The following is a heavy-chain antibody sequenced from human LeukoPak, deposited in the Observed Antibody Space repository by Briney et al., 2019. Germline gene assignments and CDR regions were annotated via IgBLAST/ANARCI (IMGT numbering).Heavy chain of an antibody. CDR2: ISYDGSNK. Sequence: GGSLRLSCAASGFTLSSYAMHWVRQAPGKGLEWVAVISYDGSNKYYADSVKGRFAISRDNSKNTLYLRMDSLRAEDTAVYYCAKDPRITTIVGLYYFDYWGQGTLVTVSS. J-gene: IGHJ4*02. V-gene: IGHV3-30*18. CDR1: GFTLSSYA. CDR3: AKDPRITTIVGLYYFDY. D-gene: IGHD3-22*01.